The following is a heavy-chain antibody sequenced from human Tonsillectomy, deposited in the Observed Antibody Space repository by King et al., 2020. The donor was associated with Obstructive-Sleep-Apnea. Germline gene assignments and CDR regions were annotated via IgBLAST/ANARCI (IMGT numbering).Heavy chain of an antibody. D-gene: IGHD5-24*01. CDR2: ISKSGSYK. V-gene: IGHV3-11*01. CDR1: GFTFSDYY. J-gene: IGHJ4*02. Sequence: VQLVESGGGLVKPGGSLRLSCVASGFTFSDYYMTWIRQAPGKGLEWVSHISKSGSYKFYADSVKGRFAISRDNAKNSLYLQMNSLRAEDTAVYYCARDFRWLQLPLWGQGTLVTVSS. CDR3: ARDFRWLQLPL.